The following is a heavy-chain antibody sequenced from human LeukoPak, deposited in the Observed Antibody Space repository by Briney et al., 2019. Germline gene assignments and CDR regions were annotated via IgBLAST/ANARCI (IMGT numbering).Heavy chain of an antibody. CDR3: AKDPSSGSYPDFDY. J-gene: IGHJ4*02. V-gene: IGHV3-23*01. Sequence: GGSLRLSCAASGFTFSSYAMSWVREAPGKGLEWVSAISGSGGSTYYADSVKGRFTISRDNSKNTLYLQMNSLRAEDTAVYYCAKDPSSGSYPDFDYWGQGTLVTVSS. CDR1: GFTFSSYA. D-gene: IGHD1-26*01. CDR2: ISGSGGST.